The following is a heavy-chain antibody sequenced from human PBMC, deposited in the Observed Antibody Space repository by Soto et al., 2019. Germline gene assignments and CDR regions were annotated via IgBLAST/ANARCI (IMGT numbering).Heavy chain of an antibody. Sequence: QVQLVQSGAEVKKPGASVKVSCKASGYTFTSYGISWVRQAPGQGLEWMGWISAYNGNTNYAQKLQGRVTMTTDTSTSTAYMELRSLRSDDTAVYYCARGRIMITFGGFTSTEPFDYWGQGTLVTVSS. CDR1: GYTFTSYG. V-gene: IGHV1-18*01. CDR2: ISAYNGNT. J-gene: IGHJ4*02. D-gene: IGHD3-16*01. CDR3: ARGRIMITFGGFTSTEPFDY.